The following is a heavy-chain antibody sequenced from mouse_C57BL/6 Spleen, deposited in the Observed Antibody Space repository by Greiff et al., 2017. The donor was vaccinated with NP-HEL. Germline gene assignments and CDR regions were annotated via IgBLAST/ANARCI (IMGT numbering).Heavy chain of an antibody. CDR2: ISSGGSYT. CDR3: ARHSMVTTAKSYFDY. Sequence: EVKLMESGGDLVKPGGSLKLSCAASGFTFSSYGMSWVRQTPDKRLEWVATISSGGSYTYYPDSVKGRFTISRDNAKNTLYLQMSSLKSEDTAMYYCARHSMVTTAKSYFDYWGQGTTLTVSS. V-gene: IGHV5-6*01. CDR1: GFTFSSYG. D-gene: IGHD2-2*01. J-gene: IGHJ2*01.